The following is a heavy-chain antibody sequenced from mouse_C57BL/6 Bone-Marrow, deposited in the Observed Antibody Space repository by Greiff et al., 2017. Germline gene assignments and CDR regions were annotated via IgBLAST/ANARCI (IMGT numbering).Heavy chain of an antibody. Sequence: EVQLQESGPGLVKPSQSLSLTCSVTGYSITSGYYWNWIRQFPGDKLEWMGYIPYNGSNNYNASLKNRTSFTPDPSTNQSFLKFNSVTTEDTAAYYCARDEGYPFWYFDVWGTGTTVTVSS. CDR3: ARDEGYPFWYFDV. CDR2: IPYNGSN. J-gene: IGHJ1*03. D-gene: IGHD5-1-1*01. V-gene: IGHV3-6*01. CDR1: GYSITSGYY.